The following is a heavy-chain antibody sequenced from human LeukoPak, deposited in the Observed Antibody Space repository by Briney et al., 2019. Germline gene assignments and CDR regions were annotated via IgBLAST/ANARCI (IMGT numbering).Heavy chain of an antibody. J-gene: IGHJ4*02. V-gene: IGHV4-61*01. CDR2: IYYSGST. CDR3: ARGNYDILTGYYIGLDY. D-gene: IGHD3-9*01. CDR1: GYSISSGYY. Sequence: SETLSLTCTVSGYSISSGYYWGWIRQPPGKGLEWIGYIYYSGSTNYNPSLKSRVTISVDTSKSQFSLKLSSVTAADTAVYYCARGNYDILTGYYIGLDYWGQGTLVTVSS.